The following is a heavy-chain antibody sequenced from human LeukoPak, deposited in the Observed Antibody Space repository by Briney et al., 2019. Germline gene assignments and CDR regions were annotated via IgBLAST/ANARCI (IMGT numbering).Heavy chain of an antibody. V-gene: IGHV3-23*01. J-gene: IGHJ6*03. CDR1: GFTFSSYA. D-gene: IGHD3-22*01. CDR3: AKDRVMVTMIVVVIPYYMDV. CDR2: ISGSGGST. Sequence: GGSLRLSCAASGFTFSSYAMSWVRQAPGKGLEWVSAISGSGGSTYYADSVKGRFTISRDNSKNTLYLQMNSLRAEDTAVYYCAKDRVMVTMIVVVIPYYMDVWGKGTTVTVSS.